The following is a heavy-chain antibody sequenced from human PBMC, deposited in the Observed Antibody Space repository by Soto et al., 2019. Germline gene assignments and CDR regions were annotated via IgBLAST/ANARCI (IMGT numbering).Heavy chain of an antibody. CDR3: AENIAAAGTRYFAY. J-gene: IGHJ4*02. D-gene: IGHD6-13*01. Sequence: SETLSLTCTVSGGSISSSSYYWGWIRQPPGKGLEWIGYIYHSGSTYYNPSLKSRVTISVDRSKNQFSLKLSSVTAADTAVYYCAENIAAAGTRYFAYWGQGTLVTVSS. V-gene: IGHV4-39*07. CDR1: GGSISSSSYY. CDR2: IYHSGST.